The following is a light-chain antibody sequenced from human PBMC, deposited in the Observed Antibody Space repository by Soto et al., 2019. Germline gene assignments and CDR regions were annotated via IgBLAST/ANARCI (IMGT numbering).Light chain of an antibody. CDR1: NSNIRSYT. Sequence: QSVLTQPPSASGTPGQRVTISCSGSNSNIRSYTVNWYKQLPGTAPKLLIYSNDRRPSRVPDRFSGSKSGTSASLAISGLQSEDEADYYCAAWEDSLNGYVFGTGTKVTVL. CDR3: AAWEDSLNGYV. CDR2: SND. V-gene: IGLV1-44*01. J-gene: IGLJ1*01.